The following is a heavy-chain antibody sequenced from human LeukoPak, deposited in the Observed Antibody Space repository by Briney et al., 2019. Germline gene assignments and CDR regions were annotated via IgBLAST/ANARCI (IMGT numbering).Heavy chain of an antibody. J-gene: IGHJ3*02. Sequence: SETLSLTCAVSGGSISSSNWWSWVRQPPGKGLEWIGEIYHSGSTNYNPSLKSRVTISVDTSKNQFSLKLSSVTAADTAVYYCASLSSYGDYEVAFDIWGQGTMVTVSS. CDR2: IYHSGST. V-gene: IGHV4-4*02. CDR3: ASLSSYGDYEVAFDI. CDR1: GGSISSSNW. D-gene: IGHD4-17*01.